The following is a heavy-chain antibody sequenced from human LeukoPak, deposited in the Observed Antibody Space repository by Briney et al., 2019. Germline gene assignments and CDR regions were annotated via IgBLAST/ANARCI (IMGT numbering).Heavy chain of an antibody. CDR1: GFTFSSYA. V-gene: IGHV3-64D*06. D-gene: IGHD4-17*01. J-gene: IGHJ4*02. CDR2: ISSNGGST. Sequence: GGSLRLSCSASGFTFSSYAMHWVRQAPGKGLENVSAISSNGGSTYYADSVKGRFTISRDNSKNTLYLQMSSLRAEDTAVYYCVKDYGDACWGQGTLVTVSS. CDR3: VKDYGDAC.